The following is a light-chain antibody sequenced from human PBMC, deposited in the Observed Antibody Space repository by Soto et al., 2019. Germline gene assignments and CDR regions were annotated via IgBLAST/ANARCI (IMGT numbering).Light chain of an antibody. CDR1: QGITTF. CDR2: DAS. J-gene: IGKJ4*01. Sequence: DIQMTQSPSTLSASIGDRVTITCRASQGITTFLAWYQQKPGKAPQILIYDASKLEPGVPSSLSGGGSGTEFTLTISSLQPDDFATYYCQQYSTYPLTFGGGTRVEIK. CDR3: QQYSTYPLT. V-gene: IGKV1-5*01.